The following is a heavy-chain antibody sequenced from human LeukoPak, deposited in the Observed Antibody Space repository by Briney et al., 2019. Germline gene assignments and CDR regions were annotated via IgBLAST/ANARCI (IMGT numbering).Heavy chain of an antibody. J-gene: IGHJ3*02. CDR1: GGSFSGYY. Sequence: SETLSLTCAVYGGSFSGYYWSCIRQPPGKGLEWIGEINHSGGTNYNPSLTSRVTISVDTSKNQFSLKLSSVTAADTAVYYCAKSNGYGLVDIWGQGTMVTVSS. CDR2: INHSGGT. V-gene: IGHV4-34*01. D-gene: IGHD3-10*01. CDR3: AKSNGYGLVDI.